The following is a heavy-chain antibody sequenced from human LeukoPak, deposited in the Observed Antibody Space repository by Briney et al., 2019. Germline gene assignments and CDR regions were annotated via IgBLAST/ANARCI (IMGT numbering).Heavy chain of an antibody. Sequence: KPSETLSLTCTVSGGSISSYYWSWIRQPPGKGLEWIGYIYYSGSTNYNPSLKSRVTISVDTSKNQFSLKLSSVTAADTAVYYCARVLTFQYSCGYVLGDYYGMDVWGQGTTVTVSS. V-gene: IGHV4-59*01. D-gene: IGHD5-18*01. CDR3: ARVLTFQYSCGYVLGDYYGMDV. CDR1: GGSISSYY. J-gene: IGHJ6*02. CDR2: IYYSGST.